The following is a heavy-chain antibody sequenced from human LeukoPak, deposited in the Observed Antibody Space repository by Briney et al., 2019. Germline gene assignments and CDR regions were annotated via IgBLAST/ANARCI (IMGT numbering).Heavy chain of an antibody. J-gene: IGHJ4*02. D-gene: IGHD6-13*01. V-gene: IGHV4-59*01. Sequence: SETLSLTCTVPGSSISSYYWSWIRQPPGKGLEWIGYIYYSGSTNYNPSLKSRVTISVDTSKNQFSLKLSSVTAADTAVYYCARATAPQGYFSYFDYWGQGTLVTVSS. CDR2: IYYSGST. CDR1: GSSISSYY. CDR3: ARATAPQGYFSYFDY.